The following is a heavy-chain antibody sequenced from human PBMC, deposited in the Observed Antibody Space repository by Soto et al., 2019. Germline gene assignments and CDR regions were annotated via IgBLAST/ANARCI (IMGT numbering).Heavy chain of an antibody. V-gene: IGHV3-33*01. J-gene: IGHJ4*02. Sequence: PGGSLRLSCAASGFTLSSYGMHWVRQAPGKGLEWVAVIWYDGSNKYYADSVKGRFTISRDNSKNTLYLQMNSLRAEDTAVYYCARVTAGDYANYWGQGTLVTVSS. CDR1: GFTLSSYG. CDR3: ARVTAGDYANY. D-gene: IGHD4-17*01. CDR2: IWYDGSNK.